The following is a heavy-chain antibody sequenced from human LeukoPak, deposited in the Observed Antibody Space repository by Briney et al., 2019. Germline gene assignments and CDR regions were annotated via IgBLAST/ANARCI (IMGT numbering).Heavy chain of an antibody. D-gene: IGHD5-18*01. V-gene: IGHV4-34*01. CDR1: GGSFSGYY. CDR2: INHSRST. J-gene: IGHJ6*03. Sequence: SETLSLTCAVYGGSFSGYYWSWIRQPPGKGLEWIGEINHSRSTNYNPSLKSRVTISVDTSKNQFSLKLSSVTAADTAVYYCARAGYSYGYGYYYMDVWGKGTTVTVSS. CDR3: ARAGYSYGYGYYYMDV.